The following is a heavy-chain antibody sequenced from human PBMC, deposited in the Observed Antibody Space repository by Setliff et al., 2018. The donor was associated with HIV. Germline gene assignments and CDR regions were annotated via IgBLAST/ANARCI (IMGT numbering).Heavy chain of an antibody. J-gene: IGHJ4*02. CDR3: ARGGVYYYDSSGWSMDY. Sequence: ASVKVSCKASGYTFTDYYIHWVRQAPGQGLEWMGWIYPNTGGTNYAQKFQGRVTMTRDTSTSTAYMELSSLRSEDTAVYYCARGGVYYYDSSGWSMDYWGQGTLVTVSS. CDR1: GYTFTDYY. V-gene: IGHV1-2*02. CDR2: IYPNTGGT. D-gene: IGHD3-22*01.